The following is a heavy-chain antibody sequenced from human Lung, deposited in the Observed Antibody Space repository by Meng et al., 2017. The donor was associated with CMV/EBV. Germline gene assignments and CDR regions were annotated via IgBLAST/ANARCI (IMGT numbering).Heavy chain of an antibody. CDR3: ARVARGGYGNWFDP. D-gene: IGHD2-15*01. CDR1: VNTFTGYG. Sequence: AAVNTFTGYGIGWVQQAPGQGLGWMGWISAYNGNTNYAQKLQGGVTMTTDTSTSTAYMELRSLRSDDTAVYYCARVARGGYGNWFDPWGLGTLVTVSS. J-gene: IGHJ5*02. CDR2: ISAYNGNT. V-gene: IGHV1-18*01.